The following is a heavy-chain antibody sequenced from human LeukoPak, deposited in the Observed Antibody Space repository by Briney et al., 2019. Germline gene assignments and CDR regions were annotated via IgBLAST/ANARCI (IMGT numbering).Heavy chain of an antibody. CDR1: GFTFSSYS. V-gene: IGHV3-21*04. CDR3: ARDAAAGAGVFDY. D-gene: IGHD6-13*01. Sequence: PGGSLRLSCAASGFTFSSYSMNWVRQAPGKGLEWVSSISSSSSYIYYADSVKGRFTISRDNAKNSLYLQMNSLRAEDTAVYYCARDAAAGAGVFDYWGQGTLVTVSS. CDR2: ISSSSSYI. J-gene: IGHJ4*02.